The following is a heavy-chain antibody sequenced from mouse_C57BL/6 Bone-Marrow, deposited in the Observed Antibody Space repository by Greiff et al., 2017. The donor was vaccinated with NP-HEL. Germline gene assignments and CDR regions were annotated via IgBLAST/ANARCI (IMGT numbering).Heavy chain of an antibody. Sequence: EVKVVASGGGLVKPGGSLKLTCAASGFTFSSYAMSWVRQTPEKRLAWVATISDGGSYTYYPDNVQGRFTISRDNAKNNLYLQMSHLKSEDTAMYYCARDYDGYFYFDYWGQGTTLTVSS. CDR2: ISDGGSYT. J-gene: IGHJ2*01. V-gene: IGHV5-4*01. D-gene: IGHD2-3*01. CDR3: ARDYDGYFYFDY. CDR1: GFTFSSYA.